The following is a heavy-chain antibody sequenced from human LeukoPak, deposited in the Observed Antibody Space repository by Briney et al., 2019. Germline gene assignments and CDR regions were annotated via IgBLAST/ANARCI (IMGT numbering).Heavy chain of an antibody. V-gene: IGHV3-23*01. Sequence: GGSLRLSCAASGFTFSTYAMSWVRQAPGKGLEWVSTITGSGDSAYYADSVKGRFTISRDNSKNSLYLQMNSLRAEDTAVYYCAKGSAVADLYFDYWGQGTLVTVSS. J-gene: IGHJ4*02. CDR3: AKGSAVADLYFDY. CDR1: GFTFSTYA. D-gene: IGHD6-19*01. CDR2: ITGSGDSA.